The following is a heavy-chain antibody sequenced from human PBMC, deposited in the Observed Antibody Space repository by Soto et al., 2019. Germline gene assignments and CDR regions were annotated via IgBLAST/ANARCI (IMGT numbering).Heavy chain of an antibody. Sequence: EVQLLESGGGLVQPGGSLRLSCAASGFTFSSYAMSWVRQAPGKGLEWVSAISGSGGSTYYADSVKGRFTIAGDNSKNTLYLQMNSLRAEDTAVYYCAKGRSSSWPVDAFDIWAQGTMVTVSS. V-gene: IGHV3-23*01. CDR3: AKGRSSSWPVDAFDI. J-gene: IGHJ3*02. CDR2: ISGSGGST. CDR1: GFTFSSYA. D-gene: IGHD6-13*01.